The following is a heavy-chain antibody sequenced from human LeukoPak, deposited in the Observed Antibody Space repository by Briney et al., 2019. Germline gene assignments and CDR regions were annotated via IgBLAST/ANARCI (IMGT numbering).Heavy chain of an antibody. CDR3: ARGCSSTSCYHFRWFDP. CDR2: ISAYNGNT. J-gene: IGHJ5*02. Sequence: ASVKVSCKASGYTFTRYGISWVRQAPGQGLEWMGWISAYNGNTNYAQKLQGRVTMTTDTSTSTAYMELRSLRSDDTAVYYCARGCSSTSCYHFRWFDPWGQGTLVTVSS. V-gene: IGHV1-18*01. CDR1: GYTFTRYG. D-gene: IGHD2-2*01.